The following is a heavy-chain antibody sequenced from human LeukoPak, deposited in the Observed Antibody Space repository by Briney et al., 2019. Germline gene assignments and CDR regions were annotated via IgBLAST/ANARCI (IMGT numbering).Heavy chain of an antibody. CDR1: GYTFTSYA. J-gene: IGHJ4*02. V-gene: IGHV7-4-1*02. CDR2: INTNTGNP. D-gene: IGHD3-9*01. CDR3: ARLAARYYDILTGLLSPHFDY. Sequence: ASVKVSCKASGYTFTSYAMNWVRQAPGQGLEWMGWINTNTGNPTYAQGFTGRFVFSLDTSVSTAYLQISSLKAEDTAVYYCARLAARYYDILTGLLSPHFDYWGQGTLVTVSS.